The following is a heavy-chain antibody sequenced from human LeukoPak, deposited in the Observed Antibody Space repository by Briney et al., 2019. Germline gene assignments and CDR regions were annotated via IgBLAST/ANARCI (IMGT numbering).Heavy chain of an antibody. CDR2: IILIFGTA. D-gene: IGHD2-2*01. CDR3: ARTSLGYCSSTSCSYYYYYMDV. Sequence: SVKVSCKASGGTFSSYAISWVRQAPGQGLEWMGGIILIFGTANYAQKFQGRVTITTDESTSTAYMELSSLRSEDTAVYYCARTSLGYCSSTSCSYYYYYMDVWGKGTTVTVSS. V-gene: IGHV1-69*05. CDR1: GGTFSSYA. J-gene: IGHJ6*03.